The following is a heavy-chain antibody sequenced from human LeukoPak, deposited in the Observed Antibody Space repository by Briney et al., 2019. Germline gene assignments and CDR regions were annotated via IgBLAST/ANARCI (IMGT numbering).Heavy chain of an antibody. D-gene: IGHD6-6*01. CDR2: IYTSGST. Sequence: SETLSLTCTVSGGSISSYYWSWMRQPAGKGLEWIGRIYTSGSTNYNPSLKSRVTISVDKSKNQFSLKLSSVTAADTAVYYCASRRYSSSSPFDYWGQGTVVTVSS. V-gene: IGHV4-4*07. CDR3: ASRRYSSSSPFDY. CDR1: GGSISSYY. J-gene: IGHJ4*02.